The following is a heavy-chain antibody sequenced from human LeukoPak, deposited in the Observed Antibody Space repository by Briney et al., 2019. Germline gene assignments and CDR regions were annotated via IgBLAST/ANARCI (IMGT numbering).Heavy chain of an antibody. Sequence: GSSVKVSCKASGGTFSSYAISWVRQAPGQGLEWMGGIIPIFGTANYAQKFQGRVTITTDESTSTAYMELSSLRSEDTAVYYCARDRPYSGNYPHAFDIWGQGTMVTVSS. D-gene: IGHD1-26*01. J-gene: IGHJ3*02. CDR3: ARDRPYSGNYPHAFDI. CDR2: IIPIFGTA. V-gene: IGHV1-69*05. CDR1: GGTFSSYA.